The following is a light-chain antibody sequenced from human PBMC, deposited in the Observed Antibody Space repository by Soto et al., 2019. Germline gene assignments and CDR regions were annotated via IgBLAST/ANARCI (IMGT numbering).Light chain of an antibody. CDR2: EDN. CDR1: SGSIGSNY. Sequence: NFMLTQPHSVSESPGKTVTISCTRSSGSIGSNYVQWYQQRPGSSPTTVIYEDNQRPSGVPDRFSGSIDRSSNSASLTISGLKTEDEAYYYCQSYDSTNAVFGGGTQLTVL. CDR3: QSYDSTNAV. V-gene: IGLV6-57*01. J-gene: IGLJ7*01.